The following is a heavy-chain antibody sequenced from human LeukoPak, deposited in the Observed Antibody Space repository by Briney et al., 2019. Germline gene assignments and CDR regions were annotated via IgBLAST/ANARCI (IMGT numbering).Heavy chain of an antibody. CDR3: AKDPLPGEQQPDPNWFDP. CDR1: GFTFSSYA. CDR2: ISGSGGST. Sequence: GSLRLSCAASGFTFSSYAMSWVRQAPGKGLEWVSAISGSGGSTYYADSVKGRFTISRDNSENTLYLQMNSLRAEDTAVYYCAKDPLPGEQQPDPNWFDPWGQGTLVTVSS. V-gene: IGHV3-23*01. J-gene: IGHJ5*02. D-gene: IGHD6-13*01.